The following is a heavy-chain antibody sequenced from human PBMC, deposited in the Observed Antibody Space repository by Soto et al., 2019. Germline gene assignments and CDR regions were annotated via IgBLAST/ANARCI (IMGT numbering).Heavy chain of an antibody. J-gene: IGHJ6*02. Sequence: SETLSLTCGVSGGSFSGYYWTWIRQPPGKGLEWIGEIIQGGGADYSPSLKSRVAISVDTSNNQSSLRLTSLTAADTAVYYCARCLSGSRTIMDRGGLVSTRRGLDVWGQGTTVTVSS. D-gene: IGHD3-10*01. CDR3: ARCLSGSRTIMDRGGLVSTRRGLDV. V-gene: IGHV4-34*12. CDR1: GGSFSGYY. CDR2: IIQGGGA.